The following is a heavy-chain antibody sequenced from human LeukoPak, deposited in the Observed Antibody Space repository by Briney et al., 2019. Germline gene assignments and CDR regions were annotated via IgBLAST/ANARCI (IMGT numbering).Heavy chain of an antibody. D-gene: IGHD5-12*01. CDR1: GFTFSSYA. Sequence: PGGSLRLSCAASGFTFSSYAMHWVRQAPGKGLEWVAVISYDGSNRYYADSVKGRFTISRDNSKNTLYLQMNSLRAEDTAVYYCARGSHSGYDSFLDYWGQGTLVTVSS. J-gene: IGHJ4*02. CDR3: ARGSHSGYDSFLDY. V-gene: IGHV3-30*04. CDR2: ISYDGSNR.